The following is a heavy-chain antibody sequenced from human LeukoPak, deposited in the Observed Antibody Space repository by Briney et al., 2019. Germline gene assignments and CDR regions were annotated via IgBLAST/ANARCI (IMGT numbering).Heavy chain of an antibody. CDR2: INHSGST. Sequence: PSETLSLTCAVYGGSFSGYYWSWIRQPPGKGLEWIGEINHSGSTNYNPSLKSRVTISVGTSKNQFSLKLSSVTAADTAVYYCASSLRSSYRLRAFDIWGQGTMVTVSS. V-gene: IGHV4-34*01. J-gene: IGHJ3*02. D-gene: IGHD5-18*01. CDR1: GGSFSGYY. CDR3: ASSLRSSYRLRAFDI.